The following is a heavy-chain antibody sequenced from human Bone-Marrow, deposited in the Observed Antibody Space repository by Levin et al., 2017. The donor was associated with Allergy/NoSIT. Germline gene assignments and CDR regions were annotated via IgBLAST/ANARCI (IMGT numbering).Heavy chain of an antibody. CDR1: GGSISSSSYY. J-gene: IGHJ4*02. CDR3: ARRITFGGVIYFDY. D-gene: IGHD3-16*01. V-gene: IGHV4-39*01. CDR2: IYYSGST. Sequence: PSETLSLTCTVSGGSISSSSYYWGWIRQPPGKGLEWIGSIYYSGSTYYNPSLKSRVTISVDTSKNQFSLKLSSVTAADTAVYYCARRITFGGVIYFDYWGQGTLVTVSS.